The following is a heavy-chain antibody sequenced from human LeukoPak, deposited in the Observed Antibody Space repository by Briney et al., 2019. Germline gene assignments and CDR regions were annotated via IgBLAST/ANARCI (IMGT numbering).Heavy chain of an antibody. V-gene: IGHV3-30*02. J-gene: IGHJ4*02. Sequence: GGSLRLSCAASGFTFSSYGMHWVRQAPGKGLEWVAFIRYDGSNKYYADSVKGRFTISRDNSKNTLYLQMNSLRAEDTAVYYCAKPHSSGYYWGPFDYWGQGTLVTVSS. D-gene: IGHD3-22*01. CDR3: AKPHSSGYYWGPFDY. CDR1: GFTFSSYG. CDR2: IRYDGSNK.